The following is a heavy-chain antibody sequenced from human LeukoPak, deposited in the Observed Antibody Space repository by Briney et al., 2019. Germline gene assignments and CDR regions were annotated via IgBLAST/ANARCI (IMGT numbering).Heavy chain of an antibody. CDR3: AREGYYGSGSPPSLYFDY. J-gene: IGHJ4*02. Sequence: GGSLRLSCAASGFTFRNYVIHWVRQALGKGLEWVAVTSSDLNVKLYADSVKGRFTISRDNSRSTLYLQMNSLRPEDTAIYYCAREGYYGSGSPPSLYFDYWGQGTLVTVSS. D-gene: IGHD3-10*01. CDR1: GFTFRNYV. CDR2: TSSDLNVK. V-gene: IGHV3-30-3*01.